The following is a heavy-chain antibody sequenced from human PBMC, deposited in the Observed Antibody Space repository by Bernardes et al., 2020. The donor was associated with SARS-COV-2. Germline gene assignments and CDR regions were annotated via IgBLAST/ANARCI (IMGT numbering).Heavy chain of an antibody. V-gene: IGHV3-74*01. Sequence: GGSLRLSCAASGFPFSSYWMHWVRQIPGRGLVWLSRISTDGRTTNYADSVAGRFTISIDNAKNSLYLQMNSLRAEDTAVYYCARVGAGIQLWPLAYYYYGMDVWGQGTTVTVSS. CDR3: ARVGAGIQLWPLAYYYYGMDV. D-gene: IGHD5-18*01. J-gene: IGHJ6*02. CDR2: ISTDGRTT. CDR1: GFPFSSYW.